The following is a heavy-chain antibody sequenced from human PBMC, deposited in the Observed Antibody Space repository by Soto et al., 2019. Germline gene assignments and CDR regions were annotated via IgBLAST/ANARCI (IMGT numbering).Heavy chain of an antibody. CDR2: IIPIFGTA. J-gene: IGHJ4*02. D-gene: IGHD3-22*01. V-gene: IGHV1-69*12. Sequence: QVQLVQSGAEVKKPGSSVKVSCKASGGTFSSYAISWVRQAPGQGLEWMGGIIPIFGTANYAQKFQGRVTLTADEATSTAYMELSSLRSEDTAVYYCARAGYYDSSGYTAPFDYWGQGTLVTVSS. CDR3: ARAGYYDSSGYTAPFDY. CDR1: GGTFSSYA.